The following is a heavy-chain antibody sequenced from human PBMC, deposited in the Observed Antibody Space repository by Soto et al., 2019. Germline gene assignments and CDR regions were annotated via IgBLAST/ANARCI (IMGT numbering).Heavy chain of an antibody. D-gene: IGHD6-6*01. J-gene: IGHJ4*02. Sequence: QVHLQESGPGLVKPSETLSLTCTVSGGSVNSGRYYWSWMRQPPGKALEWIGLIYYTGSTNYNPPLKSRVTIALDRSSNQFSLKLHSVTAADTAVVYWAREDSNSPAAFVHWGQCILVTVSS. CDR3: AREDSNSPAAFVH. CDR1: GGSVNSGRYY. CDR2: IYYTGST. V-gene: IGHV4-61*01.